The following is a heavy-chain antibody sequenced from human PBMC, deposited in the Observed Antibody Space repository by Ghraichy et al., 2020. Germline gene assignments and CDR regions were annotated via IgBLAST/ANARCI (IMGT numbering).Heavy chain of an antibody. J-gene: IGHJ2*01. Sequence: GRSLRLSCAASGFTFSSYAMSWVRQAPGKGLEWISAISGSGGTTYYADSVKGRFTISRDNSKNTLYLQMNSLRAEDTAVYYCAKRVGATPRGYFDLWGRGTLVTVSS. V-gene: IGHV3-23*01. CDR1: GFTFSSYA. CDR3: AKRVGATPRGYFDL. D-gene: IGHD1-26*01. CDR2: ISGSGGTT.